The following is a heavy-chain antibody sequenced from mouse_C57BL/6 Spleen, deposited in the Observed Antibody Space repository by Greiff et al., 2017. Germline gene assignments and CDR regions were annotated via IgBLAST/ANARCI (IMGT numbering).Heavy chain of an antibody. J-gene: IGHJ4*01. CDR1: GYTFTSYW. V-gene: IGHV1-72*01. D-gene: IGHD1-1*02. CDR3: ARGEIEVLWIDAMDD. CDR2: IDPNSGGI. Sequence: QVQLQQSGAELVKPGASVKLSCKASGYTFTSYWMHWVKQRPGRGLEWIGRIDPNSGGIKYNEKFKSQATLTVDKPSSTAYMQLSSLTSEDSAVXYCARGEIEVLWIDAMDDWGQGTAVTVSS.